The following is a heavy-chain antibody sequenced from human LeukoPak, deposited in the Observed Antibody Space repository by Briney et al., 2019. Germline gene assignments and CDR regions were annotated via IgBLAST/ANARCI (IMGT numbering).Heavy chain of an antibody. J-gene: IGHJ4*02. CDR1: GGSISSYY. CDR3: ARLQLAAFDY. D-gene: IGHD2-15*01. CDR2: IYTSGST. V-gene: IGHV4-4*09. Sequence: PSETLSLTCTVSGGSISSYYWSWIRQPPGKGLEWIGYIYTSGSTNYNPSLKSRVTISVDTPKNQFSLKLSSVTAADTAVYYCARLQLAAFDYWGQGTLVTVSS.